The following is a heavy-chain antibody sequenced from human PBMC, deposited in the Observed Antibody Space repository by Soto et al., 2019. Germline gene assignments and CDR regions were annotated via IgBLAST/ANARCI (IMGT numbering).Heavy chain of an antibody. CDR2: ISPYNTNT. CDR1: GYNFITYG. V-gene: IGHV1-18*01. D-gene: IGHD3-10*01. Sequence: QGQLVQSGVEVKKPGASVKVSCEASGYNFITYGITWVRQAPGQGLEWMGWISPYNTNTDYAQKLQGRVTMTTDTSTNTAFMELRNLRSDDTAVSYCARLGSIYGFAAFDIWGQGTGVTVSS. CDR3: ARLGSIYGFAAFDI. J-gene: IGHJ3*02.